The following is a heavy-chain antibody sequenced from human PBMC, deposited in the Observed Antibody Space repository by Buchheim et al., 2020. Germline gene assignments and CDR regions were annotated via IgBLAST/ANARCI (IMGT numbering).Heavy chain of an antibody. J-gene: IGHJ3*02. D-gene: IGHD3-9*01. V-gene: IGHV3-30-3*01. CDR3: ARDFTGNLEI. Sequence: QVQLVESGGGVVQPGRSLRLSCADSGFTFSSYAMHWVRQAPGKGLEWVAVISYDGSNKYYADSVKGRFTISRDNAKNTLYLQMNSLRAENTALYYCARDFTGNLEIWGQGT. CDR1: GFTFSSYA. CDR2: ISYDGSNK.